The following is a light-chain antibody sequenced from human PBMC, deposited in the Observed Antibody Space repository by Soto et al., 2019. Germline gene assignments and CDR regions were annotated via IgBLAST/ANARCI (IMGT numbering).Light chain of an antibody. CDR2: GAS. Sequence: EIVMTQSPATLSVSPGERATLSCRASQSVSSNLAWYQQKPGQAPRLLIYGASTRATDLPGRFSGSGSGTEFTLTISSLQSEDFAVYYCQQRHMWPITFGQGTRLEIK. CDR1: QSVSSN. CDR3: QQRHMWPIT. J-gene: IGKJ5*01. V-gene: IGKV3-15*01.